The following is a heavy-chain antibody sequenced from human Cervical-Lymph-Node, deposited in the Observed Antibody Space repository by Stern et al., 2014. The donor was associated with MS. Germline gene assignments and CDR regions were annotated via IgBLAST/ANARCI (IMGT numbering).Heavy chain of an antibody. CDR2: IITYSGDT. Sequence: VQLVQSGAEVRSPGASGRVSCKASGYTFSSYAISWVRQAPGQGLEWMGWIITYSGDTKYGQKYQGRVAMTTDTSTNTAYMELRSLRSDDTAIYYCARRGDTLEFDYWGQGTLVTVSS. V-gene: IGHV1-18*01. J-gene: IGHJ4*02. D-gene: IGHD3-10*01. CDR1: GYTFSSYA. CDR3: ARRGDTLEFDY.